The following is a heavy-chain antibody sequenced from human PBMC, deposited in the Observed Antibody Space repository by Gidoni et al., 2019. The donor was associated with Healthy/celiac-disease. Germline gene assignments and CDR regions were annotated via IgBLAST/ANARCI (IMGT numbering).Heavy chain of an antibody. CDR3: ARHGEYCGGDCYSGLWYYGMDV. CDR2: IYYSGST. J-gene: IGHJ6*02. CDR1: GGSISSSSYY. D-gene: IGHD2-21*02. Sequence: QLQLPESGPGLVKPSETLSLTCTVSGGSISSSSYYWGWIRQPPGKGLEWIGSIYYSGSTYYNQYLKSRVTISVDTSKNQFSLKLRSVTAADTAVYYCARHGEYCGGDCYSGLWYYGMDVWGQGTTVTVSS. V-gene: IGHV4-39*01.